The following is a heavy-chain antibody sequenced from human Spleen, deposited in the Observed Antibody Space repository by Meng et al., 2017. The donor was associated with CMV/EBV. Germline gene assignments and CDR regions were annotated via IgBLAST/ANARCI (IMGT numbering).Heavy chain of an antibody. CDR1: GGSISPYY. Sequence: SETLSLTCTVSGGSISPYYWSWIRQPPGKGLEWIGYIYYRGSTNYNPSLKSRVTISVDTSKNQFSLKLSSVTAADTAVYYCARMGSGSIQGYDYWGQGTLVTVSS. V-gene: IGHV4-59*12. J-gene: IGHJ4*02. CDR2: IYYRGST. CDR3: ARMGSGSIQGYDY. D-gene: IGHD1-26*01.